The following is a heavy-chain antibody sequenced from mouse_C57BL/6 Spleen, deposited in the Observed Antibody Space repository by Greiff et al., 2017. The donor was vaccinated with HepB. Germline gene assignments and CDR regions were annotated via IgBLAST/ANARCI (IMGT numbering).Heavy chain of an antibody. J-gene: IGHJ3*01. D-gene: IGHD2-13*01. CDR1: GFTFSSYA. V-gene: IGHV5-4*01. CDR3: ARDNGDYG. CDR2: ISDGGSYT. Sequence: EVQGVESGGGLVKPGGSLKLSCAASGFTFSSYAMSWVRQTPEKRLEWVATISDGGSYTYYPDNVKGRFTISRDNAKNNLYLQMSHLKSEDTAMYYCARDNGDYGWGQGTLVTVSA.